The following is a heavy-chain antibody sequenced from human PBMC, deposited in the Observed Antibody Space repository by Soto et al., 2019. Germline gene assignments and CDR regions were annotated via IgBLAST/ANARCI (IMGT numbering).Heavy chain of an antibody. CDR3: ARRSSGWYFDY. Sequence: EVQLLESGGGLVQPGGSLRLSCAASGFSFSSYAMNWVRQAPGKGLEWVSVISGSGDSTYYAASVKGRFTISRDNSKNTLYLQMISLRAEDTAVYYCARRSSGWYFDYWGQGTLVIVSS. J-gene: IGHJ4*02. CDR2: ISGSGDST. D-gene: IGHD6-19*01. V-gene: IGHV3-23*01. CDR1: GFSFSSYA.